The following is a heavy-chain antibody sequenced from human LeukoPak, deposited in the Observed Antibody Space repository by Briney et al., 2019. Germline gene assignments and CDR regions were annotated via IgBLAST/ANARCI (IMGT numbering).Heavy chain of an antibody. D-gene: IGHD5-24*01. CDR2: TYYRSKWYN. CDR1: GDSVSSNSAA. V-gene: IGHV6-1*01. J-gene: IGHJ4*02. Sequence: SQTLSLTCAISGDSVSSNSAAWNWIRQSPSRGLEWLGRTYYRSKWYNDYAVSVKSRITINPDTSKNQFSLKLSSVTAADTAVYYCARGPRIKRWLHRILGGFDYWGQGTLVTVSS. CDR3: ARGPRIKRWLHRILGGFDY.